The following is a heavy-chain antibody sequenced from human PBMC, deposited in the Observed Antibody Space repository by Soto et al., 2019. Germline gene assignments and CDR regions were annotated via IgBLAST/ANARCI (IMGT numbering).Heavy chain of an antibody. V-gene: IGHV3-9*01. CDR2: ISGNSGSI. Sequence: EVQLVESGGGLVQPGRSLRLSCAASGFTFDDYAMHWVRQAPGKGLEWVSGISGNSGSIVYADFVKGRFTISRDNAKNSLYLQMNSLRAEDTALYYCAKDMGGSESYSHYYYYAMDVWVQGTTVTVSS. CDR1: GFTFDDYA. D-gene: IGHD3-10*01. CDR3: AKDMGGSESYSHYYYYAMDV. J-gene: IGHJ6*02.